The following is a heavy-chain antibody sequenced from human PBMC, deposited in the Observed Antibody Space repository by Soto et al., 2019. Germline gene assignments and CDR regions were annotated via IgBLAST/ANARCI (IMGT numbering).Heavy chain of an antibody. CDR1: VFTFSTYW. J-gene: IGHJ4*02. CDR3: ARVWLLDY. Sequence: PGGSLRLSCAASVFTFSTYWMSWVRQTPGKWLEWLANINEDGSERXXVDSVKGRXTISRYNSKNSXYLQKXSLRGEDTAVYYCARVWLLDYWRQGTLVTDSS. D-gene: IGHD3-22*01. CDR2: INEDGSER. V-gene: IGHV3-7*05.